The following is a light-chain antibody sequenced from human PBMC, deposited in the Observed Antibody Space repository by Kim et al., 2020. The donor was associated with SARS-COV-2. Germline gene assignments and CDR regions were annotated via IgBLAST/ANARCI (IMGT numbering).Light chain of an antibody. Sequence: ASVGDRVTIACRSGQGIAGYLNWYQQKPRKAPKLLIYAASSLQSGVPSRFSGSKSGTRFTLTISNLQPEDFATYYCQQSYTAPLTFGGGTKVDIK. CDR1: QGIAGY. CDR3: QQSYTAPLT. V-gene: IGKV1-39*01. J-gene: IGKJ4*02. CDR2: AAS.